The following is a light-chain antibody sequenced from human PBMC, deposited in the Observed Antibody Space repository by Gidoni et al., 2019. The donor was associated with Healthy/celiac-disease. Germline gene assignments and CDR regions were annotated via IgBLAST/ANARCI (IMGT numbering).Light chain of an antibody. J-gene: IGKJ5*01. Sequence: DIQMTQSPSSLSASVGDRVTITCRASQSISSYLNWYQQKPGKAPKLLIYAASSLQIGVPSRFSGSGSGTDFTLTISSLQPEDFATYYCQQSYSTPSITFGQGTRLEI. CDR3: QQSYSTPSIT. V-gene: IGKV1-39*01. CDR2: AAS. CDR1: QSISSY.